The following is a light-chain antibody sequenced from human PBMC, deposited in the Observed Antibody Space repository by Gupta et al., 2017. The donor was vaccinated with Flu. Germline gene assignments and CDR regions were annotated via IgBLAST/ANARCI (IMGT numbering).Light chain of an antibody. CDR3: RQDMNWPRT. V-gene: IGKV3-15*01. Sequence: PATRSVSPGERATLSCWASPTVSSNLAWYQQKPGQGPRLLIHGASTRATGIPARFSGSGSGTEFTLTISSLQSEDFAVYYCRQDMNWPRTFGQGTKVEIK. CDR1: PTVSSN. CDR2: GAS. J-gene: IGKJ1*01.